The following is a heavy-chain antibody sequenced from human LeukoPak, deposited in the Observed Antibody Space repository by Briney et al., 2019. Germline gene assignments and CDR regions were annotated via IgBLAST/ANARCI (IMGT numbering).Heavy chain of an antibody. CDR3: ARRIGIFGVVNNWFDP. CDR2: IIPIFGTA. V-gene: IGHV1-69*13. Sequence: SVQVSCKASGGTFSSYAISWVRQAPGQGLEWMGGIIPIFGTANYAQKFQGRVTITADESTSTAYMELSSLRSEDTAVYYCARRIGIFGVVNNWFDPWGQGTLVTVSS. CDR1: GGTFSSYA. J-gene: IGHJ5*02. D-gene: IGHD3-3*01.